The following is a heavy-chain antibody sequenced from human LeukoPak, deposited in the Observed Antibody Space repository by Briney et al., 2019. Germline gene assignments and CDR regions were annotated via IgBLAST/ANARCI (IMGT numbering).Heavy chain of an antibody. J-gene: IGHJ4*02. CDR1: GFTFSSYS. V-gene: IGHV3-21*01. CDR3: ARDGSXXYPLFDY. Sequence: GGSLRLSCAASGFTFSSYSMNWVRQAPGKGLEWVSSISSSSSYIYYADSVKGRFTISRDNAKNSLYLQMNSLRAEDTAVYYCARDGSXXYPLFDYWGQGTLVTVS. CDR2: ISSSSSYI. D-gene: IGHD3-10*01.